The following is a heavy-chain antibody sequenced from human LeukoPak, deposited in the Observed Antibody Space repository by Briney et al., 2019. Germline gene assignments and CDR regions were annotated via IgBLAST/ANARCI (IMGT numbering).Heavy chain of an antibody. CDR2: VYYTGST. D-gene: IGHD3-10*01. Sequence: SETLSLTCTVSGDSVTSGTFYWAWLRQPPGKGLGWIATVYYTGSTYHNPSLKSRVTISMDTSKNQFSLDLRSVVAPDTAVYYCARHSGSGSLSRPFDPWGQGTLVTVSS. V-gene: IGHV4-39*01. CDR3: ARHSGSGSLSRPFDP. J-gene: IGHJ5*02. CDR1: GDSVTSGTFY.